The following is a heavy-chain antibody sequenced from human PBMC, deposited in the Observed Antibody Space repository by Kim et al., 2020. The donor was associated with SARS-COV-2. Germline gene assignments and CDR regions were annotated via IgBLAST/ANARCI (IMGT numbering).Heavy chain of an antibody. Sequence: GGSLRLSCAASGFTFSSYAMSWVRQAPGKGLEWVSAISGSGGSTYYADSVKGRFTISRDNSKNTLYLQMNSLRAEDTAVYYCATRRIYCSSTSCRVTPFDYWGQGTLVTVSS. V-gene: IGHV3-23*01. D-gene: IGHD2-2*01. J-gene: IGHJ4*02. CDR2: ISGSGGST. CDR3: ATRRIYCSSTSCRVTPFDY. CDR1: GFTFSSYA.